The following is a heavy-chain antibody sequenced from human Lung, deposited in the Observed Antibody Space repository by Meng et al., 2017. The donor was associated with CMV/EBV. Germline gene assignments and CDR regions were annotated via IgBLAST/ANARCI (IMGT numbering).Heavy chain of an antibody. CDR3: ARGSIVLMVYATRRNWYFDL. Sequence: ASXXVSCKASGYTFTSYYMHWVRQAPGQGLEWMGIINPSGGSTSYAQKFQGRVTMTRDTSTSTVYMELSSLRSEDTAVYYCARGSIVLMVYATRRNWYFDLWGGGXVVTVS. CDR2: INPSGGST. CDR1: GYTFTSYY. D-gene: IGHD2-8*01. V-gene: IGHV1-46*01. J-gene: IGHJ2*01.